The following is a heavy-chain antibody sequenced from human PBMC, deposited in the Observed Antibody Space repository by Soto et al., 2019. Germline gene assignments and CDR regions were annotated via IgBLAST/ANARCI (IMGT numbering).Heavy chain of an antibody. CDR1: GGSISSYY. CDR3: ARHLRDIVVVPAAMSQGAFDI. Sequence: PSETLSLTCTVSGGSISSYYWSWIRQPPGKGLEWIGYIYYSGSTNYNPSLKSRVTISVDTSKNQFSLKLSSVTAADTAVYYCARHLRDIVVVPAAMSQGAFDIWGQGTMVTVSS. J-gene: IGHJ3*02. V-gene: IGHV4-59*08. D-gene: IGHD2-2*01. CDR2: IYYSGST.